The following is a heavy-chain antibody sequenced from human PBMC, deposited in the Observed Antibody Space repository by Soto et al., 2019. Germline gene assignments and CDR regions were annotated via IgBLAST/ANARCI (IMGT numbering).Heavy chain of an antibody. CDR3: ARSGPGGYIDY. D-gene: IGHD3-22*01. CDR1: GYRVSRNSAA. CDR2: TYYRSKWYN. Sequence: SPTLTLTCALSGYRVSRNSAAWNLIRQSPSRGLEWLGRTYYRSKWYNHYAVSVKSRITVNPDTSKNQFSLQLNSVTPEDTAVYYCARSGPGGYIDYWGQGTLVTVSS. V-gene: IGHV6-1*01. J-gene: IGHJ4*02.